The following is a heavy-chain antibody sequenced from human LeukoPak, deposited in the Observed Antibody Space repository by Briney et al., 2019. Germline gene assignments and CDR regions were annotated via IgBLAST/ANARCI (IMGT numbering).Heavy chain of an antibody. J-gene: IGHJ4*02. CDR3: ARSGMANTRN. V-gene: IGHV3-48*01. CDR1: GFTFSSYS. Sequence: GGSLRLSCAASGFTFSSYSMNWVRQAPGKGLGWVSYISSSSSTIYYADSVKGRFTISRDNAKNSLYLQMNSLRAEDTAVYYCARSGMANTRNWGQGTLVTVSS. D-gene: IGHD3-10*01. CDR2: ISSSSSTI.